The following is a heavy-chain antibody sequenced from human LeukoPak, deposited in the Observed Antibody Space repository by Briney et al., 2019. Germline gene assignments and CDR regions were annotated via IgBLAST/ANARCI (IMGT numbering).Heavy chain of an antibody. CDR1: GFTFSSYA. D-gene: IGHD2-2*01. CDR2: ISGSGGST. CDR3: AKESELLCGGWFDA. Sequence: GGSLRLSCAASGFTFSSYAMSWVRQAPGKGLEWVSAISGSGGSTYYAASVKGRFTISRDNSKNTLYLQIDSLRAEDTAVYYCAKESELLCGGWFDAWGQGTLVTVSS. J-gene: IGHJ5*02. V-gene: IGHV3-23*01.